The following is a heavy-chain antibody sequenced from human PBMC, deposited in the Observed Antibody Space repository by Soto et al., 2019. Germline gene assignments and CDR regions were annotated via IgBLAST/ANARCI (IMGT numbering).Heavy chain of an antibody. CDR2: ISPSASDT. CDR1: GFSFSTPS. CDR3: ARGDYYDSSGPFSDAFDI. V-gene: IGHV3-23*01. J-gene: IGHJ3*02. Sequence: PGGSLRLSCAASGFSFSTPSMAWVRQPPGKGLEWVSAISPSASDTLYADSVKGRFTISRDNAKNSLYLQMNSLRAEDTAVYYCARGDYYDSSGPFSDAFDIWGQGTMVTVS. D-gene: IGHD3-22*01.